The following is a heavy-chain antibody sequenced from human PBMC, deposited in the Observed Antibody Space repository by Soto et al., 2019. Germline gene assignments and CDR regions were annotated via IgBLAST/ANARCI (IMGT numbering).Heavy chain of an antibody. J-gene: IGHJ6*02. CDR3: ARDLGYCSGGSCYWSYYYGMDV. CDR2: ISAYNGNT. CDR1: GYTFTSYG. Sequence: ASVKVSCKASGYTFTSYGISWVRQAPGQGLEWMGWISAYNGNTNYAQKLQGRVTMTTDTSTSTAYMELRSLRSDDTAVYYCARDLGYCSGGSCYWSYYYGMDVWGQGTTVTVSS. D-gene: IGHD2-15*01. V-gene: IGHV1-18*01.